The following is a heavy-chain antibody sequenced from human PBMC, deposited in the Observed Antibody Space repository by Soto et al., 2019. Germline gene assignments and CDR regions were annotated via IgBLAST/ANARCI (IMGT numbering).Heavy chain of an antibody. J-gene: IGHJ4*02. CDR1: GFTFSSYA. V-gene: IGHV3-30-3*01. Sequence: QVQLVESEGGVVQPGRSLRLSCAASGFTFSSYAMHWVRQAPGKGLEWVAVISYDGSNKYYADSVKGRFTISRDNSKNTLYLQMNSLRAEDTAVYYCARVPSSSGRAHFDYWGQGTLVTVSS. CDR3: ARVPSSSGRAHFDY. CDR2: ISYDGSNK. D-gene: IGHD2-15*01.